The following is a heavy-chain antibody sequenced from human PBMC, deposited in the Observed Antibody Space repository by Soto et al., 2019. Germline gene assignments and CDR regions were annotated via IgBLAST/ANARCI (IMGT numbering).Heavy chain of an antibody. J-gene: IGHJ6*02. CDR2: IIPIFGTA. Sequence: SVKVSCKASGGTFSSYAISWVRQAPGQGLEWMGGIIPIFGTANYAQKFQGRVTITADESMSTAYMELSSLRSEDTAVYYCARDDLDFWSGYSQDYYYGMDVWGQGTTVTVSS. V-gene: IGHV1-69*13. D-gene: IGHD3-3*01. CDR1: GGTFSSYA. CDR3: ARDDLDFWSGYSQDYYYGMDV.